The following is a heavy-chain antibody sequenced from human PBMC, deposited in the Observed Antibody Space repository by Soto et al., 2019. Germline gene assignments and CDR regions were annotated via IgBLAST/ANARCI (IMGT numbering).Heavy chain of an antibody. CDR1: GGSISSSTYY. V-gene: IGHV4-61*05. J-gene: IGHJ4*02. CDR3: ARQCSGGGCYGGFDY. CDR2: IYYYSGST. D-gene: IGHD2-15*01. Sequence: SETLSLTCTVSGGSISSSTYYWAWVRQPPGKGLEWIGYIYYYSGSTNYNPSLKSRVTVSVDTSKNQFSLKLSSVTAADTAVYYCARQCSGGGCYGGFDYWGQGTLVTVSS.